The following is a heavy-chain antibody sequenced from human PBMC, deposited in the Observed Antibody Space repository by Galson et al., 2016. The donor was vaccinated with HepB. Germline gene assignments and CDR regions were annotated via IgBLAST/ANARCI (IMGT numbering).Heavy chain of an antibody. CDR2: VYYTGST. V-gene: IGHV4-39*02. CDR1: GDSISSSFDY. D-gene: IGHD4-23*01. Sequence: TLSLTCSVSGDSISSSFDYWGWIRQPPRKGLEWIATVYYTGSTYYSPSLKSRITVSVDTSNNLFSLRLSSVTAADTAVYFCARLRGNALRYFDIWGRGTLVTVSS. J-gene: IGHJ2*01. CDR3: ARLRGNALRYFDI.